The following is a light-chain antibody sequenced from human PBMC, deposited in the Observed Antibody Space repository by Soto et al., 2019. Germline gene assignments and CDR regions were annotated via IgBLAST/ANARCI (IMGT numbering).Light chain of an antibody. Sequence: EIVITQTPATLSVYLRARATXXXXASQSISSYLAXYQQEPGQAPRLLIYGASXXATGIPXRXSGSGSGTDFTLTISRLEPEDFAVYYCQQYGSSLITFGQGGRLEIK. CDR1: QSISSY. CDR2: GAS. J-gene: IGKJ5*01. CDR3: QQYGSSLIT. V-gene: IGKV3-20*01.